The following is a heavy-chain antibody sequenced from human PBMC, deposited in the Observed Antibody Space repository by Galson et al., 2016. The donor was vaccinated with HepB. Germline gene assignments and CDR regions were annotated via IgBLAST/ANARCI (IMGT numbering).Heavy chain of an antibody. J-gene: IGHJ5*02. V-gene: IGHV3-30*04. CDR2: IAYDGSNK. CDR3: ARRRDNSGNNPPHNWFDP. CDR1: GFTFSSYT. D-gene: IGHD1-26*01. Sequence: SLRLSCAASGFTFSSYTMHWVRQTPGKGLEWVALIAYDGSNKYYADSVKGRFTISRDNSKNTLYLQMNSLRAEETAVYYCARRRDNSGNNPPHNWFDPWGQGILVTVSS.